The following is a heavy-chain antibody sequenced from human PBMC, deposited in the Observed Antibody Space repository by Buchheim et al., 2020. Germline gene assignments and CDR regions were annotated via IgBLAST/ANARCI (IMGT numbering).Heavy chain of an antibody. CDR1: GGSISSYY. D-gene: IGHD3-22*01. J-gene: IGHJ4*02. CDR2: IYYSGCT. V-gene: IGHV4-59*01. Sequence: QVQLQESGPGLVKPSETLSLTCTVSGGSISSYYWSWIRQPPGKGLEWIGYIYYSGCTNYNPSLKSRVTISVDTSKNQFSLKLSSVTAADTAVYYCARGAMIVVEDYFDYWGQGTL. CDR3: ARGAMIVVEDYFDY.